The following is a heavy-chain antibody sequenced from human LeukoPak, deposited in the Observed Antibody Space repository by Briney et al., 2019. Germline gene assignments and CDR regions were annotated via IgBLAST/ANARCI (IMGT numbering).Heavy chain of an antibody. D-gene: IGHD3-3*01. CDR1: GFTFTSYA. V-gene: IGHV3-21*01. Sequence: GGSLRLSCAASGFTFTSYAMNWVRQAPGAGLEWVASISGAGTFIYYADSVKGRFTISRDNTKNSLYLQMNGLRAEDTAVYYCARDSSDFWSGEFDYWGQGTLVTVSS. J-gene: IGHJ4*02. CDR3: ARDSSDFWSGEFDY. CDR2: ISGAGTFI.